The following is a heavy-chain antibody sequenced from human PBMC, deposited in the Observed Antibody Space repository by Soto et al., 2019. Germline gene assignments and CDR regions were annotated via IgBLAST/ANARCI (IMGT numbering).Heavy chain of an antibody. Sequence: QVQLVQSGAEVKKPGASVKVSCKASGYTFTSCAIHWLRQAPGQSLEWVGWIHAGNGDIKYSQKFQGRVTITGDTSASTAYMELSRLTSEDTAIYYCAHRIGVGATIPVGGYWGQGTLVTVSS. CDR2: IHAGNGDI. CDR3: AHRIGVGATIPVGGY. J-gene: IGHJ4*02. V-gene: IGHV1-3*01. CDR1: GYTFTSCA. D-gene: IGHD5-12*01.